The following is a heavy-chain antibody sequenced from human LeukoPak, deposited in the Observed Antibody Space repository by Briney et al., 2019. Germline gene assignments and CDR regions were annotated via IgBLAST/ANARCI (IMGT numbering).Heavy chain of an antibody. CDR3: ARHYDSSGYYPGLGYFDL. Sequence: GESLKISCKASGYSFTSYWIGWVRQMPAKGLEWMGIIYPGDSDTRYSPSFQGQVTISADKSISTAYLQWSRLKASDTAMYYCARHYDSSGYYPGLGYFDLWGRGTLVTVSS. V-gene: IGHV5-51*01. D-gene: IGHD3-22*01. CDR1: GYSFTSYW. J-gene: IGHJ2*01. CDR2: IYPGDSDT.